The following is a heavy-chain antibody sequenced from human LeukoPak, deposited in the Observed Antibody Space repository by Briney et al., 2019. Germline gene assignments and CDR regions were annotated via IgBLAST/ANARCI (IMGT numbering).Heavy chain of an antibody. Sequence: GGTLRLSCAASGFTFSSYGMSWVRQAPGKGLEWVSAISGSGGSTYYADSVKGRFTISRDNSKNTLYLQMNSLRAEDTAVYYCAKAREYYYDSSGYYQYYFDYWGQGTLVTVSS. CDR2: ISGSGGST. CDR1: GFTFSSYG. V-gene: IGHV3-23*01. J-gene: IGHJ4*02. D-gene: IGHD3-22*01. CDR3: AKAREYYYDSSGYYQYYFDY.